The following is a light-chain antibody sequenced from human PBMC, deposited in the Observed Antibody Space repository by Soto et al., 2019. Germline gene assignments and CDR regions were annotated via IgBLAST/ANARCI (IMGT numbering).Light chain of an antibody. CDR1: ESIGNW. V-gene: IGKV1-5*01. Sequence: DIQMTQSPSILSASVGDRVAITCRARESIGNWWAWYQQKPGKAPKVLIYDASRLQSGVPERFSGSGSVTEFTLTISSLQADDIATFYCQQYKSYSYTFGQGTNLEI. J-gene: IGKJ2*01. CDR2: DAS. CDR3: QQYKSYSYT.